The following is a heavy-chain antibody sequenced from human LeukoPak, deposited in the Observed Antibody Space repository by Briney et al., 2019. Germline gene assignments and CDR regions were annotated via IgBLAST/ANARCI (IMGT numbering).Heavy chain of an antibody. D-gene: IGHD3-3*01. CDR3: ARDRNTDFWSGYYTNYCDY. CDR2: IKQDGSER. Sequence: GGSLRLSCAASGFIFKSYWMSWVRQAPGKGLEWVATIKQDGSERYYVDSVKGRFTISRDNAKNSLYLQMNSLRAEDTAVYYCARDRNTDFWSGYYTNYCDYWGQGTLVTVSS. CDR1: GFIFKSYW. J-gene: IGHJ4*02. V-gene: IGHV3-7*01.